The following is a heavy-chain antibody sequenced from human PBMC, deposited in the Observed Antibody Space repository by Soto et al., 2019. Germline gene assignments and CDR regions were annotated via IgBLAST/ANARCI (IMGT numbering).Heavy chain of an antibody. CDR2: ISAYNGNT. V-gene: IGHV1-18*01. J-gene: IGHJ6*02. D-gene: IGHD3-10*01. Sequence: ASVKVSCKASGYTFTSYGISWVRQAPGQGLEWMGWISAYNGNTNYAQKLQGRATMTTDTSTSTAYMELRSLRSDDTAVYYCARDHYGSGSQYYYYCYGMDVWGQGTTVTVSS. CDR3: ARDHYGSGSQYYYYCYGMDV. CDR1: GYTFTSYG.